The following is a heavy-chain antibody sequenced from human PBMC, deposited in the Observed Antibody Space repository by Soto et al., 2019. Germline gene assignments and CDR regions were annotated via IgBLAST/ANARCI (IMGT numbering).Heavy chain of an antibody. CDR3: ARTVYWNDGLNSDY. J-gene: IGHJ4*02. CDR2: IHHGGST. Sequence: QVQLQESGPGLVKPSGTLSLTCAVSGDSISSSNWWSWVRQPPGKGLEWIGEIHHGGSTNYNPSLKSRVTISVDESKNQFSLKLSSVTAADTAMYYCARTVYWNDGLNSDYWGQGTLVTVSS. D-gene: IGHD1-1*01. V-gene: IGHV4-4*02. CDR1: GDSISSSNW.